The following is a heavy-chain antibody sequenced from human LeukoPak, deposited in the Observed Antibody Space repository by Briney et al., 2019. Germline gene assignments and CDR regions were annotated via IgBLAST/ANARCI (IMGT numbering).Heavy chain of an antibody. CDR3: AREDGSGSFYNWFDP. V-gene: IGHV5-10-1*01. CDR2: IDLSDSYT. Sequence: RGESLKISCKGSGNSFTSYWISWVRRMPGKGLEWMGRIDLSDSYTAYSPSFQGHVTISADKSISTAYLQWSSLKASDTAMYYCAREDGSGSFYNWFDPWGQGTLVTVSS. D-gene: IGHD3-10*01. CDR1: GNSFTSYW. J-gene: IGHJ5*02.